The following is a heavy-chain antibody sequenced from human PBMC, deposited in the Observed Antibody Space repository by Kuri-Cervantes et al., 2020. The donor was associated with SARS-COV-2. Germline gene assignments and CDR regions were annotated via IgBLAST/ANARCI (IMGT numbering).Heavy chain of an antibody. CDR1: GGSISNYY. D-gene: IGHD2-15*01. CDR2: IYYSGST. CDR3: AREIFGSFDP. Sequence: GSLRLSCTVSGGSISNYYWSWIRQPPGQGLEWIGYIYYSGSTNYNPSLKSRVTISVDTSKNQFSLKLSSVTAADTAVYYCAREIFGSFDPWGQGTLVTVSS. J-gene: IGHJ5*02. V-gene: IGHV4-59*12.